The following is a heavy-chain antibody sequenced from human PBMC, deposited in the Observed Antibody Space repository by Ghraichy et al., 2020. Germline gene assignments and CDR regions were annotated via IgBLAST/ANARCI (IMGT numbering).Heavy chain of an antibody. J-gene: IGHJ4*02. CDR1: GGSLSIRSFY. D-gene: IGHD7-27*01. CDR3: ARAWDYFDY. Sequence: GSLSLTCTVSGGSLSIRSFYWVWIRQPTGRELEWIGSIYYSGSPYYNPSLQSRVTTSVDTSKSQFSLRRTSVTAADTAAYYCARAWDYFDYWGQGILVTVS. CDR2: IYYSGSP. V-gene: IGHV4-39*01.